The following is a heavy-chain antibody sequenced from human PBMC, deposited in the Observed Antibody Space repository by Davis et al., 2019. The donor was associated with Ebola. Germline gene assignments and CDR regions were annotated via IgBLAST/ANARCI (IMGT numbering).Heavy chain of an antibody. V-gene: IGHV3-64*01. CDR3: ARDSGIGYCTNGVCYRSYFNY. J-gene: IGHJ4*02. Sequence: GESLKISCAASGFTFSSFAMHWVRQAPGKGLEYVSGISSNGGGIYYANAVKGRFTISRDNSKNTLYLQMNSLRAEDTAVYYCARDSGIGYCTNGVCYRSYFNYWGQGTLVTVSS. D-gene: IGHD2-8*01. CDR1: GFTFSSFA. CDR2: ISSNGGGI.